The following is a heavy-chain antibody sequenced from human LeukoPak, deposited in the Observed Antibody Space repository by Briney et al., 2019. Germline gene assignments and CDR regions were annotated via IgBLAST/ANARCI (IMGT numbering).Heavy chain of an antibody. V-gene: IGHV3-7*04. D-gene: IGHD6-19*01. CDR3: ARGNITVAFNFDY. CDR1: GFTFSSYW. J-gene: IGHJ4*02. CDR2: IKQDGSEK. Sequence: GGSLRLSCAASGFTFSSYWMSWVRQAPGKGLEWVANIKQDGSEKYYVDSAKGRFTISRDNAKNSLYLQMNSLRAEDTAVYYCARGNITVAFNFDYWGQGTLVTVSS.